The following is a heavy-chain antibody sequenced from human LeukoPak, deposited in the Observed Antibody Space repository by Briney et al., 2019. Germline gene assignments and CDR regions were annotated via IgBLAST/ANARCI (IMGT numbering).Heavy chain of an antibody. Sequence: ASVKVSCKASGGTFSSYAISWVRQAPGQGLEWMGIINSSGGSTSYAQKFQGRVTMTRDTSTSTVYMELSSLRSEDTAVYYCARAGYYYDSSGNRRSNYFDYWGQGTLVTVSS. CDR1: GGTFSSYA. CDR3: ARAGYYYDSSGNRRSNYFDY. V-gene: IGHV1-46*01. D-gene: IGHD3-22*01. J-gene: IGHJ4*02. CDR2: INSSGGST.